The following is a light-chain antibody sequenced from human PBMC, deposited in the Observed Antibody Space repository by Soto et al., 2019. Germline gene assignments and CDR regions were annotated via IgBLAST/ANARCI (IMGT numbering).Light chain of an antibody. CDR1: QSISDN. Sequence: DIVMTQSPAILSVSLGERATLSCLASQSISDNLAWYQQRSGQAPRLLIYGASTRATGFPAKFSGSGSGTEFTLTISRLQSDDFAIYYCQQYKSWPPLTFGGGTKVE. CDR3: QQYKSWPPLT. CDR2: GAS. V-gene: IGKV3-15*01. J-gene: IGKJ4*01.